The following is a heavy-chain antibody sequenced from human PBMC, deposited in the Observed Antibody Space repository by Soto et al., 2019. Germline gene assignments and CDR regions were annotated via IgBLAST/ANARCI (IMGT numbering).Heavy chain of an antibody. CDR3: AKEDAGFSGYMDV. D-gene: IGHD3-10*01. V-gene: IGHV3-9*01. CDR1: GFTFYNHG. CDR2: ITWSSDSM. Sequence: EVQLVESGGGLVQPGRSLRLSCVASGFTFYNHGMHWVRQAPGRGLAWVSGITWSSDSMGYADSVKGRFTISRDNAKNSLSLQMNSLRPEDRALYYCAKEDAGFSGYMDVWGTGTTVTVSS. J-gene: IGHJ6*03.